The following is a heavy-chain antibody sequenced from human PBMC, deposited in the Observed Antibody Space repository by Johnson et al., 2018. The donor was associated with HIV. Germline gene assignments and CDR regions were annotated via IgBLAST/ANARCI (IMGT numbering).Heavy chain of an antibody. V-gene: IGHV3-9*01. CDR2: INWNSGSR. CDR1: GFTVSRNY. CDR3: AKEGWQQLAQGAFDI. D-gene: IGHD6-13*01. Sequence: VQLVESGGGLVQPGGSLRLSCAASGFTVSRNYMHWVRQAPGKGPAWVSGINWNSGSRGYADSVKGRFTISRDNAKSSLYLQMNSLRAEDTAVYYCAKEGWQQLAQGAFDIWGQGTMVTVTS. J-gene: IGHJ3*02.